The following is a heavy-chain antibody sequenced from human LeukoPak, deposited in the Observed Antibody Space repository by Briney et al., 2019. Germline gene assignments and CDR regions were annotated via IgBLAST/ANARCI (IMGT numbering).Heavy chain of an antibody. V-gene: IGHV1-18*01. Sequence: GASVKVPCKTSGYTFASYGLSWVRQAPGQGLEWMGWISPYNGNTNYAQKFQGRVTMTTDTSTNTGYMELRSLRSDDTAVYYCARVVHVGNDAFDIWGQGTMITVSS. D-gene: IGHD2-8*01. CDR3: ARVVHVGNDAFDI. J-gene: IGHJ3*02. CDR1: GYTFASYG. CDR2: ISPYNGNT.